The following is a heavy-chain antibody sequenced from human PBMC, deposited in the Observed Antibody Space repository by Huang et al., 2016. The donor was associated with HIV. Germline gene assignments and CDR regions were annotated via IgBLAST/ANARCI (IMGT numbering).Heavy chain of an antibody. CDR1: GFPFNNHA. Sequence: QVQLVESGGGVVQPGRSLRLSCAASGFPFNNHAMHWVRQAPGKGLDWGAVISNEGSNNYEADSVKGRFTISRDSTKSTLCLHMTSLRTEDTAVYYCARAKDTWDAYDIWGQGTMVIVSS. V-gene: IGHV3-30-3*01. CDR3: ARAKDTWDAYDI. CDR2: ISNEGSNN. J-gene: IGHJ3*02. D-gene: IGHD5-18*01.